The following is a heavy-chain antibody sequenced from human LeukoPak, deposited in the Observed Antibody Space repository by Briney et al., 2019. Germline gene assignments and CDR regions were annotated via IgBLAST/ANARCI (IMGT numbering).Heavy chain of an antibody. CDR3: ARTRDQYYFFMDV. Sequence: SETLSLTCTISGVSISSYYWSWLRQPPGKGLEWVGYIDTNVITNYTPSLNSRVPISVDTSKNQFSLKLSSMTAADTAVYYCARTRDQYYFFMDVWGKGTTVTVSS. D-gene: IGHD2-2*01. J-gene: IGHJ6*03. CDR2: IDTNVIT. CDR1: GVSISSYY. V-gene: IGHV4-4*09.